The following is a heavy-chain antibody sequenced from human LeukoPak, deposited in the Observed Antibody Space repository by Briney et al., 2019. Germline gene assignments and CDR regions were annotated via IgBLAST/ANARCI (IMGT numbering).Heavy chain of an antibody. CDR1: GGSTSSYY. CDR3: ARTKGGSYSIDY. Sequence: PSETLSLTCTVSGGSTSSYYWSWLRQPPGKGLEWIGYIYYSGSTNYNPSLKSRVAISVGTSKNQFSLKLSSVTAADTAVYYCARTKGGSYSIDYWGQGTLVTVSS. J-gene: IGHJ4*02. V-gene: IGHV4-59*01. CDR2: IYYSGST. D-gene: IGHD1-26*01.